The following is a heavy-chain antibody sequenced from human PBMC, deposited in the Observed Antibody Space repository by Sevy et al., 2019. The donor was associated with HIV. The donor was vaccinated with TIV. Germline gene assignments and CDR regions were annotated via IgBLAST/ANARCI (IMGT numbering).Heavy chain of an antibody. Sequence: ASVKVSCKASGYTFTSYDINWVRQAAGQGLEWVGWMTPSSRETGYAQKFEGRITMTGDTSISTAYLELSSLTSEDTVVYFCARNLYGSGTFDYWGQGTLVTVSS. CDR3: ARNLYGSGTFDY. CDR1: GYTFTSYD. CDR2: MTPSSRET. D-gene: IGHD3-10*01. J-gene: IGHJ4*02. V-gene: IGHV1-8*01.